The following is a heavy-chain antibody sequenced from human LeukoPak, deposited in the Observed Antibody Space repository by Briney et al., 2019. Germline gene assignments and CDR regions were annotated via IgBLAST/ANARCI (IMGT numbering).Heavy chain of an antibody. CDR3: AKGGYCSTTSCPADP. CDR2: ISGSGTST. J-gene: IGHJ5*02. D-gene: IGHD2-2*01. CDR1: GFTLSSYA. V-gene: IGHV3-23*01. Sequence: QAGGSLRLSCAASGFTLSSYAMSWVRQAPGKGLEWVSTISGSGTSTYYADSVKGRFTISRDNSKNTLYLQMNSLRAEDTAVYYCAKGGYCSTTSCPADPWGQGTLVTVSS.